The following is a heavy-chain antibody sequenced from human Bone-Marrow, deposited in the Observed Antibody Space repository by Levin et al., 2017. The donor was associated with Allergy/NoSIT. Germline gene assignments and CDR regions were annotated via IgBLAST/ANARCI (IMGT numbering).Heavy chain of an antibody. CDR2: TYYRSKWYT. CDR3: ARDSVGFGYSSSWRLDY. V-gene: IGHV6-1*01. CDR1: GDSVSTNSGA. D-gene: IGHD6-13*01. J-gene: IGHJ4*02. Sequence: SETLSLTCAISGDSVSTNSGAWNWIRQSPSRGLECLGRTYYRSKWYTDYAVSVKSRITIKQDTSKNQFSLHLTSVTPEDTAVYHCARDSVGFGYSSSWRLDYWGQGSLVTVCS.